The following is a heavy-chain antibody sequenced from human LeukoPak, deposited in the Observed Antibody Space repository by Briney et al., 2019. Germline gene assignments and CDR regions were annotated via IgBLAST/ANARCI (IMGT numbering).Heavy chain of an antibody. Sequence: SETLSLTCTVSGGSISNYFWSWIRQPPGKRLEWVAYIYDSGTSNYNPSLKSRVTISVDTSKNQFSLSLSSVTAADTAVYYCARSNGWYSFDYWGQGTLVTVSS. J-gene: IGHJ4*02. CDR3: ARSNGWYSFDY. CDR1: GGSISNYF. D-gene: IGHD6-19*01. CDR2: IYDSGTS. V-gene: IGHV4-59*01.